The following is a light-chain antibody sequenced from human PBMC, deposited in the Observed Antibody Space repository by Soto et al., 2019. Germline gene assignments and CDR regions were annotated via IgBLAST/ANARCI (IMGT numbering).Light chain of an antibody. CDR1: SSDVGGYNY. CDR3: SSYTSSSTRV. V-gene: IGLV2-14*01. Sequence: QSALTQPASVSGSPGQSITISCTGTSSDVGGYNYVSWYQQHPGKAPKLMIYDVSNRPSGVSNRFSGSKSGNTASLTISGLQAEEEADYYCSSYTSSSTRVFGTG. J-gene: IGLJ1*01. CDR2: DVS.